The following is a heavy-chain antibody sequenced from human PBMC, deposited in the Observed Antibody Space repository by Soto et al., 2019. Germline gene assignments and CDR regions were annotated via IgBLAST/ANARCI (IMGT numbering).Heavy chain of an antibody. CDR2: IYYSGST. D-gene: IGHD3-9*01. V-gene: IGHV4-39*01. J-gene: IGHJ4*02. CDR1: GGSISSSSYY. Sequence: PSETLSLTCTVSGGSISSSSYYWGWIRQPPGKGLEWIGSIYYSGSTYYNPSLKSRVTISVDTSKNQFSLKLSSVTAADTAVYCCARQAVLRYFDWLGEFDYWGQGTLVTVSS. CDR3: ARQAVLRYFDWLGEFDY.